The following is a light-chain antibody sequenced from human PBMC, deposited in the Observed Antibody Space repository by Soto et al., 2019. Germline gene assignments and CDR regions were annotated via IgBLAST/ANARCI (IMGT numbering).Light chain of an antibody. V-gene: IGKV1-5*03. CDR3: QQYNTLTWT. J-gene: IGKJ1*01. CDR2: KAS. CDR1: QSISSW. Sequence: DIQMTQSPSTLSASVGDRVMITCRASQSISSWLAWYQQKPGKAPKLLIYKASSLESGVPSRFSGSGSGTEFTLTISSLQPDDFATYYCQQYNTLTWTFGQGPRWIT.